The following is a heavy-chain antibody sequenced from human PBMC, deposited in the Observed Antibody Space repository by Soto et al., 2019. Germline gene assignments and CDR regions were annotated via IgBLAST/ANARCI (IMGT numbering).Heavy chain of an antibody. CDR1: GGSISSGGYY. CDR2: IYYSGST. V-gene: IGHV4-31*03. J-gene: IGHJ4*02. D-gene: IGHD3-10*01. CDR3: ARYSMVRGVIQGAHDS. Sequence: QVQLQESGPGLVKPSQTLSLTCTVSGGSISSGGYYWSWIRQHPGKGLEWIGYIYYSGSTYYNPSLKRRVTISVDTSKNQFSLKLSSVTAADTAVYYCARYSMVRGVIQGAHDSWGQGTLVTVSS.